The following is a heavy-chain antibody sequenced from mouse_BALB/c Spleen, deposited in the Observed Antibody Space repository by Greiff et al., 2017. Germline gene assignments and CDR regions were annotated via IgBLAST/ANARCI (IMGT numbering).Heavy chain of an antibody. CDR3: ARDTTATGFAY. Sequence: EVQVVESGGGLVKPGGSLKLSCAASGFTFSDYYMYWVRQTPGKRLEWVATISDGGSYTYYPDSVKGRVTISRDNAKNNLYLQMSSLKSEDTAMYYCARDTTATGFAYWGQGTLVTVSA. J-gene: IGHJ3*01. CDR2: ISDGGSYT. CDR1: GFTFSDYY. D-gene: IGHD1-2*01. V-gene: IGHV5-4*02.